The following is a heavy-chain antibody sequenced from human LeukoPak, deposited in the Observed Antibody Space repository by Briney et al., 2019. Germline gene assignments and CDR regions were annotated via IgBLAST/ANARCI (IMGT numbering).Heavy chain of an antibody. CDR3: ARAVAYYYGSGSPLDYYCYYMDV. V-gene: IGHV3-11*01. Sequence: PGGSLRPSCAASGFTFSDYYMSWIRQAPGKGLEWVSYITNSGSTIYYADSVKGRFTISRDNAKNSLYLQMNSLRAEDTAVYYCARAVAYYYGSGSPLDYYCYYMDVWGKGTTVTVSS. J-gene: IGHJ6*03. CDR2: ITNSGSTI. D-gene: IGHD3-10*01. CDR1: GFTFSDYY.